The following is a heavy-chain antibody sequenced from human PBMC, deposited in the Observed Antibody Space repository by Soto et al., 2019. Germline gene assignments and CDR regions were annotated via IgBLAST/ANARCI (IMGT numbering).Heavy chain of an antibody. CDR2: INPNSGGT. CDR1: GYTFTGYY. V-gene: IGHV1-2*02. D-gene: IGHD2-2*01. CDR3: AIPTTYCSSTSCYYDAFDI. Sequence: ASVKVSCKASGYTFTGYYMHWVRQAPGQGLEWMGWINPNSGGTNYAQKFQGRVTMTRDTSISTAYMELSRLRSDGTAVYYCAIPTTYCSSTSCYYDAFDIWGQGTMVTVSS. J-gene: IGHJ3*02.